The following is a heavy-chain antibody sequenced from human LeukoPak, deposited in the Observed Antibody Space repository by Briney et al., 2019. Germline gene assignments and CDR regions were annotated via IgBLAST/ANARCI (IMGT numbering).Heavy chain of an antibody. J-gene: IGHJ4*02. CDR3: ARRHYYGSGSYPLPFDY. CDR2: IYPGDSDT. CDR1: GYSFTSYW. Sequence: GESLKISCKGSGYSFTSYWIGWVRQMPGKGLELMGIIYPGDSDTRYSPSFQGQVTISADKSISTAYLQWSSLKASNTAMYYCARRHYYGSGSYPLPFDYWGQGTLVTVSS. V-gene: IGHV5-51*01. D-gene: IGHD3-10*01.